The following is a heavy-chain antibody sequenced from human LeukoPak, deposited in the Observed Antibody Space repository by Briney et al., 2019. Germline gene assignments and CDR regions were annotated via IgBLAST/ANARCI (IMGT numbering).Heavy chain of an antibody. CDR2: INPNSGGT. V-gene: IGHV1-8*02. CDR1: GYTFTSYD. D-gene: IGHD2-15*01. CDR3: ARESCSGGSCYSWFDP. Sequence: ASVKVSCKASGYTFTSYDINWVRQAPGQGLEWMGWINPNSGGTNYAQKFQGRVTMTRNTSISTAYMELSSLRSEDTAVYYCARESCSGGSCYSWFDPWGQGTLVTVSS. J-gene: IGHJ5*02.